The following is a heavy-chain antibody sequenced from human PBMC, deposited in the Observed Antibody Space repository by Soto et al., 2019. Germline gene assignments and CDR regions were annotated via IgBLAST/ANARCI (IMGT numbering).Heavy chain of an antibody. D-gene: IGHD2-15*01. CDR3: AKLFVADAATPFFGY. Sequence: EVQLLESGGGLVQPGGSLRLSCAASGFTFSSYAMSWVRQAPGKGLEWVSTISGTGGNTYYGQTVKGRFTKSRDNSKNTVFVQSNRLRAEETAVYYCAKLFVADAATPFFGYWGRGALVTVSS. V-gene: IGHV3-23*01. CDR2: ISGTGGNT. CDR1: GFTFSSYA. J-gene: IGHJ4*02.